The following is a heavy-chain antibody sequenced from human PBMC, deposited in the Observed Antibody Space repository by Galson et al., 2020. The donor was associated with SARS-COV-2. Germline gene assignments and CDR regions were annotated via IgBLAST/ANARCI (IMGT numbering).Heavy chain of an antibody. CDR2: ISGDNGNR. CDR1: GYSFTTYG. Sequence: ASVKVSCKTSGYSFTTYGVSWVRQAPGLGLEWMGWISGDNGNRRYAQNFQGRISMTADTSTTTAYMELRSLRLDDTAVYYCLRDAAFGVRLIPDFWGQGTMGTVAS. CDR3: LRDAAFGVRLIPDF. V-gene: IGHV1-18*01. J-gene: IGHJ3*01. D-gene: IGHD3-3*01.